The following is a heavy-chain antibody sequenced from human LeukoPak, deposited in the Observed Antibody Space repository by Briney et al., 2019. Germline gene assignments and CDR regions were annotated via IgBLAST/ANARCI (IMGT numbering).Heavy chain of an antibody. CDR1: GFTFSSYT. CDR2: IGTSSTTI. J-gene: IGHJ3*02. Sequence: GGSLRLSCAASGFTFSSYTMNWVRQPPGKGLEWVSNIGTSSTTIYYADSVKGRFTISRDNAKNTLYLQMNSLRAEDTAVYYCARSYLWFGELSDAFDIWGQGTMVTVSS. D-gene: IGHD3-10*01. V-gene: IGHV3-48*04. CDR3: ARSYLWFGELSDAFDI.